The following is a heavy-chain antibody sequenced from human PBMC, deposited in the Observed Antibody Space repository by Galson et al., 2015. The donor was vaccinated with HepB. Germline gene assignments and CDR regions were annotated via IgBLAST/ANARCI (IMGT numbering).Heavy chain of an antibody. CDR2: ISGSGGST. V-gene: IGHV3-23*01. Sequence: SLRLSCAASGFTFSSYAMSWVRQAPGKGLEWVSAISGSGGSTYYADPVKGRFTISRDNSKNTLYLQMNSLRAEDTAVYYCAKDLEMATIMAWSYWGQGTLVTVSS. D-gene: IGHD5-24*01. J-gene: IGHJ4*02. CDR3: AKDLEMATIMAWSY. CDR1: GFTFSSYA.